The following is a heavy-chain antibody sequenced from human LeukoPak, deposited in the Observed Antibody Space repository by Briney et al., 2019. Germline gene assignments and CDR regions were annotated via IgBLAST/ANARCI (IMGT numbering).Heavy chain of an antibody. CDR1: GFTFSSYA. D-gene: IGHD2-2*01. CDR3: AGPQYCSSTSCRSGRYYYYGMDV. V-gene: IGHV3-23*01. CDR2: ISGSGGST. Sequence: HPGGSLRLSCAASGFTFSSYAMSWVRQAPGKGLEWVSAISGSGGSTYYADSVKGRFTISRDNSKNTLYLQMNSLRAEDTAVYYCAGPQYCSSTSCRSGRYYYYGMDVWGQGTTVTVSS. J-gene: IGHJ6*02.